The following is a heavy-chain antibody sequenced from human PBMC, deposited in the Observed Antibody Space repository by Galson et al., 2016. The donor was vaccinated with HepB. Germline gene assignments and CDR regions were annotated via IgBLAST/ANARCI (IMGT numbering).Heavy chain of an antibody. CDR2: IRSKPNSYAT. D-gene: IGHD4-11*01. CDR1: GFTFSGSA. J-gene: IGHJ6*02. V-gene: IGHV3-73*01. CDR3: ASTIVTALYHYYYGIDV. Sequence: SLRLSCAASGFTFSGSAMYWVRQASGKGLELVGRIRSKPNSYATAYGASVNGRFTISRDDSKNTAYLQMNSLKTEDTAVYYCASTIVTALYHYYYGIDVWGQGTTVTVSS.